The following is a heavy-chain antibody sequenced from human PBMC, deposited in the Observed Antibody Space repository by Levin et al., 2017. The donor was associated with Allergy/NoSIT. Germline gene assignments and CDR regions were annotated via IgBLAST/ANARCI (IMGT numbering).Heavy chain of an antibody. CDR3: AREGGVPAAIYYYYYGMDV. D-gene: IGHD2-2*01. Sequence: ASVKVSCKASGYTFTSYGISWVRQAPGQGLEWMGWISAYNGNTNYAQKLQGRVTMTTDTSTSTAYMELRSLRSDDTAVYYCAREGGVPAAIYYYYYGMDVWGQGTTVTVSS. CDR2: ISAYNGNT. V-gene: IGHV1-18*01. CDR1: GYTFTSYG. J-gene: IGHJ6*02.